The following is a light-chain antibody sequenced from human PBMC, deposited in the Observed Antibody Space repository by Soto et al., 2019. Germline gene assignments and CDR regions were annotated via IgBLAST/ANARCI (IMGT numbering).Light chain of an antibody. V-gene: IGLV4-69*01. CDR3: QTWGAGIRV. J-gene: IGLJ3*02. CDR2: LNSDGSH. Sequence: QPVLTQSPSASASLGASVKLTCTLSSGHSSYAIARHQQQPEKGPRYLMKLNSDGSHSKGDGIPDRFSGSSSGAERYLTISILQSEDEADYYCQTWGAGIRVFGGGTKLTVL. CDR1: SGHSSYA.